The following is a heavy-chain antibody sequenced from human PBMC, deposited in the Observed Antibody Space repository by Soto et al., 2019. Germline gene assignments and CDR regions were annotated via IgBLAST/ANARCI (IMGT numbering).Heavy chain of an antibody. D-gene: IGHD1-7*01. V-gene: IGHV3-11*01. J-gene: IGHJ4*02. CDR2: IDSSGTI. Sequence: QVHLVESGGGLVKPGGSLRLSCAASGFTFSDYYMSWIRQAPGKGLEWVSYIDSSGTIYYADSVMGRFTISRDNAKNSLYLQMNGLRAEDTAVYYCARGSSVNYRTKGYFDYWGQGTLVTVSS. CDR3: ARGSSVNYRTKGYFDY. CDR1: GFTFSDYY.